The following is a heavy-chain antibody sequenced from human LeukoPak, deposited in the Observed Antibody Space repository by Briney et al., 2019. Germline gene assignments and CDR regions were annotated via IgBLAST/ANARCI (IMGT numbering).Heavy chain of an antibody. J-gene: IGHJ6*02. D-gene: IGHD3-3*01. CDR1: GGSFSGYY. V-gene: IGHV4-34*01. Sequence: PSETLSLTCAVYGGSFSGYYWSWIRQPPGKGLEWIGEINHSGSTNYNPSLKSRVTISVDTSKNQFSLKLSSVTAADTAVYYCARVQAGIFGVNMDVWGQGTTVTVSS. CDR2: INHSGST. CDR3: ARVQAGIFGVNMDV.